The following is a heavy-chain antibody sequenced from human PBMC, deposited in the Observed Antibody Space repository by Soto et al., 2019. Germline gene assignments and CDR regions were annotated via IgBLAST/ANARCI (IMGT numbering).Heavy chain of an antibody. V-gene: IGHV4-59*01. CDR1: GGSIRTSY. J-gene: IGHJ3*02. Sequence: SETLSLTCTVSGGSIRTSYWSWIRQPPGKGLEWIGYTYNSGSTNYNPSLKSRINISVDTSKNQFSLHLSSVTAADTAVYYCARDAFDIWGQGTMVTVSS. CDR2: TYNSGST. CDR3: ARDAFDI.